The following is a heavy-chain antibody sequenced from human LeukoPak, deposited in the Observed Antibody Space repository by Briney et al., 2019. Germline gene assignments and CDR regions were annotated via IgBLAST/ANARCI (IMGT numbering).Heavy chain of an antibody. D-gene: IGHD6-6*01. J-gene: IGHJ4*02. CDR3: AREGSIAARPTDY. CDR2: ISSSSSYI. Sequence: GGSLRLSCAASGFTFSSYSMNWVRQAPGKGLEWVSSISSSSSYIYYADSVKGRFTISRDNAKNSLYLQMNSLRAEDTAVYYCAREGSIAARPTDYWGQGTLVTVSS. CDR1: GFTFSSYS. V-gene: IGHV3-21*01.